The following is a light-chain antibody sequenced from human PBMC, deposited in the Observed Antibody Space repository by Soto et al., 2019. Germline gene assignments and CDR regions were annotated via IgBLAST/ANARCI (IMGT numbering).Light chain of an antibody. Sequence: DIQMTQSPSTLSASVGDRVTITCRASQSISSWLAWYQQKPGKDPKLLIYKASILESGVASRFSGSGPATEFTLTISSLQPDDFATYYCQQYNTYIFTFGPRTKVDIK. CDR2: KAS. V-gene: IGKV1-5*03. J-gene: IGKJ3*01. CDR3: QQYNTYIFT. CDR1: QSISSW.